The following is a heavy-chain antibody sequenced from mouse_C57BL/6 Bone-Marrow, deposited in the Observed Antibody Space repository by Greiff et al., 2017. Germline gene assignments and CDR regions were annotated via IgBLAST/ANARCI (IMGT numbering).Heavy chain of an antibody. Sequence: EVKVVESGPELVKPGASVKMSCKASGYTFTDYNMHWVKQSHGKSLEWIGYINPNNGGTSYNQKFKGKATLTVNKSSSTAYMELRSLTSEDSAVYYCARRDYYGSSYGYFDVWGTGTTVTVSS. V-gene: IGHV1-22*01. J-gene: IGHJ1*03. D-gene: IGHD1-1*01. CDR2: INPNNGGT. CDR3: ARRDYYGSSYGYFDV. CDR1: GYTFTDYN.